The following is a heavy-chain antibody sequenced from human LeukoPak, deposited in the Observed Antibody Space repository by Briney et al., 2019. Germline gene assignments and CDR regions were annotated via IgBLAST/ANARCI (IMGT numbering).Heavy chain of an antibody. Sequence: GGSLRLSCAASGFTFSSYWMHWVRQAPGKGLVWVSRISDGGSTTTYADSVKGRFTISRDNSKNPLYLQMNSLRAEDTAVYFCAKDRARGGTTDFDYWGQGTLVTVSS. CDR3: AKDRARGGTTDFDY. D-gene: IGHD1-7*01. CDR2: ISDGGSTT. V-gene: IGHV3-74*01. CDR1: GFTFSSYW. J-gene: IGHJ4*02.